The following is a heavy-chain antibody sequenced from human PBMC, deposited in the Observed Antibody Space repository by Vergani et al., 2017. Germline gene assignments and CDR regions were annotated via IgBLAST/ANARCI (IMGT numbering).Heavy chain of an antibody. V-gene: IGHV3-74*01. CDR2: INSDGSST. Sequence: EVQLLESGGGLVQPGGSLRLSCAASGFTFSSYAMSWVRQAPGKGLEWVSRINSDGSSTSYADSVKGRFTISRDNAKNTLYLQMNSLRAEDTAVYYCARDGVSTVAATRAFDYWGQGTLVTVSS. CDR1: GFTFSSYA. D-gene: IGHD2-15*01. J-gene: IGHJ4*02. CDR3: ARDGVSTVAATRAFDY.